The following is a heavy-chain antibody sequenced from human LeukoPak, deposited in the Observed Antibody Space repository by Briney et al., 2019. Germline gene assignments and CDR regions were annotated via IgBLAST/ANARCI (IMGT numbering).Heavy chain of an antibody. CDR3: ARVGAADTYYYYYMDV. CDR2: IYTSGST. Sequence: SETLSLTCTVSGGSISSYYWSWVRQPAGKGLEWVGRIYTSGSTNYNPSLKSRVTMSVDTSKNQFSLKLSSVTAADTAVYYCARVGAADTYYYYYMDVWGKGTTVTVSS. J-gene: IGHJ6*03. D-gene: IGHD6-13*01. CDR1: GGSISSYY. V-gene: IGHV4-4*07.